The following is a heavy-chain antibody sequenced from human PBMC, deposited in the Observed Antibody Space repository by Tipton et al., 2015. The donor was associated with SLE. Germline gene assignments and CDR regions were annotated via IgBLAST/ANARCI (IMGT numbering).Heavy chain of an antibody. Sequence: TLSLTCTVSGGSINSYYWSWIRQPPGKGLEWIGNIYYSGNTNYNPSLKSRVTISVDTPKNHFSLKLTSVTAADTAVYYCARIGGRGSLGYFDNWGQGALVTVSS. CDR2: IYYSGNT. V-gene: IGHV4-59*08. CDR1: GGSINSYY. J-gene: IGHJ4*02. CDR3: ARIGGRGSLGYFDN. D-gene: IGHD3-10*01.